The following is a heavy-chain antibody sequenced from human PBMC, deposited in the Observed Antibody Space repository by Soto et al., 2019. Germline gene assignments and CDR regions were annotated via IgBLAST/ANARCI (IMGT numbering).Heavy chain of an antibody. CDR1: GGSISSGDYY. Sequence: QVQLQESGPGLVKPSQTLSLTCTVSGGSISSGDYYWSWIRQPPGKGLEWIGYIYYSGSTYYNPSRKSRVTISVDTSKNQFSLKLSSVTAADTAVYYCARDHYESPWVVVANYGMDVWGQGTTVTVSS. V-gene: IGHV4-30-4*01. J-gene: IGHJ6*02. D-gene: IGHD2-15*01. CDR2: IYYSGST. CDR3: ARDHYESPWVVVANYGMDV.